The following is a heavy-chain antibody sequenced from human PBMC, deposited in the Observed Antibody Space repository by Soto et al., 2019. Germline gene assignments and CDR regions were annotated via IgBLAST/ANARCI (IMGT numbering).Heavy chain of an antibody. V-gene: IGHV4-59*01. D-gene: IGHD3-10*01. Sequence: QVQLQESGPGLVKPSETLSLTCTVSGCSISSYFLCWIRQPPGKGRQWMGYTSYSGSTKYNPSLKSRVTISVDTSKSQVSLKLSSVTGADTAVYYCARDRVDRGVEDYYFYGMDVWGQGTTVTVSS. CDR3: ARDRVDRGVEDYYFYGMDV. CDR2: TSYSGST. J-gene: IGHJ6*02. CDR1: GCSISSYF.